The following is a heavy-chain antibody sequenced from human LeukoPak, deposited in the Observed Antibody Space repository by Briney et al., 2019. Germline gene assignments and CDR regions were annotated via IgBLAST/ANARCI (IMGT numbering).Heavy chain of an antibody. CDR2: ISYDGSNK. CDR3: ARDSSRLAKYYDILTGYHPYYY. CDR1: GFTFSSYA. V-gene: IGHV3-30*04. J-gene: IGHJ4*02. Sequence: PGGSLRLSCAASGFTFSSYAMHWVRQAPGKGLEWVAVISYDGSNKYYADSVKGRFTISRDNSKNTLYLQMNSLRAEDTAVYYCARDSSRLAKYYDILTGYHPYYYWGQGTLVTVSS. D-gene: IGHD3-9*01.